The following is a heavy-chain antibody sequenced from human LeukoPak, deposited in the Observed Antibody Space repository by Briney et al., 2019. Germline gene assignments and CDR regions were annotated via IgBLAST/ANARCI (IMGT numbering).Heavy chain of an antibody. D-gene: IGHD6-19*01. CDR3: ARGDGIAVAGTLPFDY. V-gene: IGHV1-2*04. Sequence: ASVKVSCKASGGTFSSYAISWVRQAPGQGLEWMGWINPNSGGTNYAQKFQGWVTMTRDTSISTAYMELSRLRSNDTAVYYCARGDGIAVAGTLPFDYWGQGTLVTVSS. CDR1: GGTFSSYA. J-gene: IGHJ4*02. CDR2: INPNSGGT.